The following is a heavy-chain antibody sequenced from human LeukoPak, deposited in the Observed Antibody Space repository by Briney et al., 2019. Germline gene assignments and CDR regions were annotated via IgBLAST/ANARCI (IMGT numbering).Heavy chain of an antibody. D-gene: IGHD6-19*01. CDR3: ARPETQYSSGLDGFDI. V-gene: IGHV3-74*01. J-gene: IGHJ3*02. CDR2: INSDGSRT. CDR1: VFTFSTYW. Sequence: GGSLRLSCAASVFTFSTYWMHWVRQAPGKGLVWVSRINSDGSRTTYADSVEGRFTISRDNAKNTLYLQMNSLRTEDTAVYYCARPETQYSSGLDGFDIWGQGTMVTVSS.